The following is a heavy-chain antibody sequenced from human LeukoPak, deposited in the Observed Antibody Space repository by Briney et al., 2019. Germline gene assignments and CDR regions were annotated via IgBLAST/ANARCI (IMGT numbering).Heavy chain of an antibody. Sequence: GGSLRLSCAASGLMFNGYWMHWFRQVPGKGLVWVSEINPGGNKKNYADSVWGRFTVSRDNAKDTVYLQMDRVSVGDTAVYYCARGTVGAPGSDYSGQGTLFSVSS. CDR2: INPGGNKK. CDR3: ARGTVGAPGSDY. CDR1: GLMFNGYW. V-gene: IGHV3-74*01. J-gene: IGHJ4*02. D-gene: IGHD6-13*01.